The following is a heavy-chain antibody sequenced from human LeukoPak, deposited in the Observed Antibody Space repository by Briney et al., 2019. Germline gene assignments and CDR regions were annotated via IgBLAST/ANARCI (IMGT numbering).Heavy chain of an antibody. CDR1: GFTFSSYA. J-gene: IGHJ6*02. V-gene: IGHV3-48*04. Sequence: GGSLRLSCAASGFTFSSYAMRWLRQAPGKGLAGVSYISSTCSTIYYADAVKGRFTISRDNAKNSLYLQMNSLRAEDTAVYYCARGELAYCSGGSCQETGYYYGMDVWGQGTTVTVSS. D-gene: IGHD2-15*01. CDR3: ARGELAYCSGGSCQETGYYYGMDV. CDR2: ISSTCSTI.